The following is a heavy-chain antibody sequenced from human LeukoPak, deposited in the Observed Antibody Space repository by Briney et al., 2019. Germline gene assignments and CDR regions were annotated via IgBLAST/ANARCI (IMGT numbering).Heavy chain of an antibody. J-gene: IGHJ3*02. D-gene: IGHD4/OR15-4a*01. V-gene: IGHV3-49*04. CDR2: IRSKDYGGAT. CDR3: KTGALDI. Sequence: GGSLRLSCTTSGFTFSDFAISWVRQAPGKGLEWAGFIRSKDYGGATYYAASVKGRFTITRDDSKGIAYLQMRSLKIEDTAIYCAKTGALDIWGQGTMVTVSS. CDR1: GFTFSDFA.